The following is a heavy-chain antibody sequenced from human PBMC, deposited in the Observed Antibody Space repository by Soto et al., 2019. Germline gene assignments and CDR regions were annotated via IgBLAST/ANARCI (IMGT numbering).Heavy chain of an antibody. CDR3: ATAKLLLPWLFDY. CDR2: IYSGGST. V-gene: IGHV3-66*01. CDR1: GFTVSSNY. J-gene: IGHJ4*02. Sequence: EVQLVESGGGLVQPGGSLRLSCAASGFTVSSNYMSWVRQAQGKGLEWVSVIYSGGSTYYADSVKGRFTISRDDSKNTLFLQMNSLRSEDTAVYYCATAKLLLPWLFDYWGQGTLVTVSS. D-gene: IGHD2-15*01.